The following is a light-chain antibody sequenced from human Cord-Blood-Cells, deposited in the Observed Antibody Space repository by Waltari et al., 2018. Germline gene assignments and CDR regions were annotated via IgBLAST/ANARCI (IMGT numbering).Light chain of an antibody. CDR3: AAWDDSLSGVV. Sequence: QSVLTQPPSASGTPGQRVTISCSGSSPNTGSNYVDSYQQPPGTTPYLPIYQHKPRPSGVPVRFAASSSATSASLTISGLRSEDESDYYCAAWDDSLSGVVFGRGNKLTLL. V-gene: IGLV1-47*01. CDR2: QHK. J-gene: IGLJ2*01. CDR1: SPNTGSNY.